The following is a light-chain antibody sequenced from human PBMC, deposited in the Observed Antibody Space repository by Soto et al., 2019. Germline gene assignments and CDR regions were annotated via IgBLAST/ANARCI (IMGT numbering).Light chain of an antibody. CDR3: CSYAGTSTYV. Sequence: QSALTQPASVSGSPGQSITISCTGTSSDIGSYNLVSWYQQHPGKAPKLMIYDGSKRPSGLSNRFSGSKSGNTASLTISGLQAEDEADYYCCSYAGTSTYVFGSGTKLTVL. CDR1: SSDIGSYNL. V-gene: IGLV2-23*01. J-gene: IGLJ1*01. CDR2: DGS.